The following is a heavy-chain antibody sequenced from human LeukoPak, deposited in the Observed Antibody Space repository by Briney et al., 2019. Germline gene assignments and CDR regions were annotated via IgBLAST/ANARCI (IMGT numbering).Heavy chain of an antibody. J-gene: IGHJ3*02. CDR1: GYTFTSYY. CDR3: ASLRDGYNFEAFDI. V-gene: IGHV1-46*01. CDR2: INPSGGST. D-gene: IGHD5-24*01. Sequence: ASVKVSCKASGYTFTSYYMHWVRQAPGQGLEWMGIINPSGGSTSYAQKFQGRVTMTEDTSTDTAYMELSSLRSEDTAVYYCASLRDGYNFEAFDIWGQGTMVTVSS.